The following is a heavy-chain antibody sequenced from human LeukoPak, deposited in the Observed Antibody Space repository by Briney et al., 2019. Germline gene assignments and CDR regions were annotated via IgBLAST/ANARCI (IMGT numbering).Heavy chain of an antibody. CDR1: GFTFSTYV. V-gene: IGHV3-30*02. J-gene: IGHJ3*02. CDR2: IRYDGSNK. Sequence: PGGSLRLSCAASGFTFSTYVMYWVRQAPGKGLEWLAYIRYDGSNKYYADSVKGRFTISRDNSNNTLYLEMNSLRAEDTAVYYCAKAHGLRWDRAFDIWGQGTMVTVSS. D-gene: IGHD4-23*01. CDR3: AKAHGLRWDRAFDI.